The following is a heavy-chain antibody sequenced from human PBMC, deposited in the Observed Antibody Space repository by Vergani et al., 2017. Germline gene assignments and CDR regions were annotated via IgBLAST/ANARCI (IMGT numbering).Heavy chain of an antibody. D-gene: IGHD1-14*01. J-gene: IGHJ3*02. CDR3: ARVTTGFDI. V-gene: IGHV4-39*01. Sequence: QLQLQESGPGLVKPSETLSLTCTVSGGSISSSSYYWGWIRQPPGKGLEWIGSIYYSGSTYSNPSLESRVTISLDTSENQFSLKLSSLTAADTAVYYCARVTTGFDIWGQGTMVTVSS. CDR2: IYYSGST. CDR1: GGSISSSSYY.